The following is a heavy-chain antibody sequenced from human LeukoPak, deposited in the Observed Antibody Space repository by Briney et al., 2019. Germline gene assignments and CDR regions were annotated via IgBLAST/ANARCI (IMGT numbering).Heavy chain of an antibody. CDR1: GITFSSYS. Sequence: GGSLRLSCAAPGITFSSYSMNWVRQARGKGLEWVSYISSSSSTIYYADSVKGRFTISRDNAKNSLYLQMNSLRAEDTAVYYCARGHGDYGFDYWGQGTLVTVSS. CDR3: ARGHGDYGFDY. V-gene: IGHV3-48*01. D-gene: IGHD4-17*01. CDR2: ISSSSSTI. J-gene: IGHJ4*02.